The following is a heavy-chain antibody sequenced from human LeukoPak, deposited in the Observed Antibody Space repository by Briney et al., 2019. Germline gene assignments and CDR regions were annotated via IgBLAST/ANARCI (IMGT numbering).Heavy chain of an antibody. Sequence: ASVKVSCKASGYTVTSYYMHWVRQAPGQGLEWMGIINPSGGSTSYAQKFQGRVTMTTDTSTSTVYMELRSLRSDDTAVYYCARGSPPRRNYDSRGYYSYYFDYWGQGTLVTVSS. V-gene: IGHV1-46*01. J-gene: IGHJ4*02. D-gene: IGHD3-22*01. CDR1: GYTVTSYY. CDR2: INPSGGST. CDR3: ARGSPPRRNYDSRGYYSYYFDY.